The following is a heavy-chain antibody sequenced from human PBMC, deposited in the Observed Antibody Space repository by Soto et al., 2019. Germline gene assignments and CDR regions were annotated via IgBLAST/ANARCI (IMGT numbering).Heavy chain of an antibody. CDR1: GFTFSNYW. J-gene: IGHJ4*02. CDR2: INNDGSRT. Sequence: LRLSCAASGFTFSNYWIHWVRQVPGEGLVWVSSINNDGSRTWYADSVRGRIAMSRDNARNLVSLQMNSLRAEDTAVYYCGTTFEYWGQGALVTVSS. V-gene: IGHV3-74*01. CDR3: GTTFEY. D-gene: IGHD1-26*01.